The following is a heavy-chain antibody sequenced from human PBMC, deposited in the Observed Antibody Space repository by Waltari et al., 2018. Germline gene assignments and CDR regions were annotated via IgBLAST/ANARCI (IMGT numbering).Heavy chain of an antibody. CDR3: AKFPPDV. CDR1: GFTFSSYG. CDR2: IRYDGNNK. Sequence: QVQLVESGGGVVQPGGSLRLSCAASGFTFSSYGMHWVRQAPCKGREWVAVIRYDGNNKNYADSVKGRFTISRDNSKNTLYLQMNSLRAEDTAVDYCAKFPPDVWGKGTTVTVSS. J-gene: IGHJ6*04. V-gene: IGHV3-30*02.